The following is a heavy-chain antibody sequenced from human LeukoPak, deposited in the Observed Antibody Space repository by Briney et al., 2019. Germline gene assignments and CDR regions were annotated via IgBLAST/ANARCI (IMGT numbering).Heavy chain of an antibody. V-gene: IGHV4-39*07. CDR2: IYYSGDT. D-gene: IGHD3-10*01. Sequence: SETLSLTCTVSGASINTNNCYWGWIRQPPGKGLEWIGSIYYSGDTNYNPSLQSRVTVSVDTSKNQFSLKLTSVTAADTAVYYCVRGPYGSGISNWFDPWGQGTLVIVSS. CDR1: GASINTNNCY. J-gene: IGHJ5*02. CDR3: VRGPYGSGISNWFDP.